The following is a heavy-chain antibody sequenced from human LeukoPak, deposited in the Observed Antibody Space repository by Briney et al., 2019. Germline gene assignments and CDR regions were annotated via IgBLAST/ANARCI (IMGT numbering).Heavy chain of an antibody. CDR2: IYYNGNT. D-gene: IGHD2-21*02. V-gene: IGHV4-39*01. J-gene: IGHJ1*01. CDR3: ARSYCAGDCYTEYFQH. CDR1: GASISTHTYY. Sequence: PSETLSLTCTVSGASISTHTYYWGWIRQPPGKGLEWIGSIYYNGNTYYNPSLKSRVTISVDTSNNQFSLKLRSVTAADTAVYHCARSYCAGDCYTEYFQHWGQGTLVTVSS.